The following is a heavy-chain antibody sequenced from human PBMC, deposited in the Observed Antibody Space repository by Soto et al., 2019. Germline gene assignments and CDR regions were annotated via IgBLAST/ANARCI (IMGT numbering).Heavy chain of an antibody. Sequence: QVQLVESGGDVVYPGRSLRLSCTASGFSFSSYGMHWVRQAPGTGLEWVAVISYHGINKYYADSVNGRFTISRDNSKNTLFLQMNSLRVEDTAVYYCGKYSDYGDHRDWFDPWGQGTLVTVSS. CDR3: GKYSDYGDHRDWFDP. J-gene: IGHJ5*02. V-gene: IGHV3-30*18. D-gene: IGHD4-17*01. CDR1: GFSFSSYG. CDR2: ISYHGINK.